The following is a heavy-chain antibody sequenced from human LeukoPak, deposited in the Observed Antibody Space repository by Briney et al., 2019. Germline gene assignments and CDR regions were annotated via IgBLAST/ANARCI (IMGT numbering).Heavy chain of an antibody. D-gene: IGHD3-16*02. J-gene: IGHJ4*02. CDR3: ARDGRAFGGVIVMRY. CDR2: ITGGGDDT. V-gene: IGHV3-23*01. CDR1: GFTFSNYA. Sequence: GGSLRLSCTASGFTFSNYAMSWVRQAPGKGLEWFSAITGGGDDTYHADSVKGRLTISRDNSKNTLYLQMNSLRAEDTAVYYCARDGRAFGGVIVMRYWGQGTLVTVSS.